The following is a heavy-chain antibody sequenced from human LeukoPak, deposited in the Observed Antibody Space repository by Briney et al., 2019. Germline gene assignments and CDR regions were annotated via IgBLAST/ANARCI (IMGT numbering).Heavy chain of an antibody. CDR1: GGSFSGYY. V-gene: IGHV4-34*01. CDR2: INHSGST. CDR3: ARPYDYGDYGAAFDI. Sequence: SETLSLTCAVYGGSFSGYYWSWIRQPPGKGLEWIGEINHSGSTNYNPSLKSRVTISVDTSKNQFSLKLSSVTAADTAVYYCARPYDYGDYGAAFDIWGQGTMVTVSS. D-gene: IGHD4-17*01. J-gene: IGHJ3*02.